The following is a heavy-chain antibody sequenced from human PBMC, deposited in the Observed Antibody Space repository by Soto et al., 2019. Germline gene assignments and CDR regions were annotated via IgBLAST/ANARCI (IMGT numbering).Heavy chain of an antibody. CDR1: GXTISSYS. V-gene: IGHV3-23*01. CDR3: ATIRPGYDFWSGYPLQY. CDR2: ISGSGGST. Sequence: GSLRLTCAASGXTISSYSMSWVRRAPGKGLEWVSAISGSGGSTYYADSVKCRFTISRDNSKNTMYLQMNSLRAEDTALYYCATIRPGYDFWSGYPLQYWGQGTLGTVSS. J-gene: IGHJ4*02. D-gene: IGHD3-3*01.